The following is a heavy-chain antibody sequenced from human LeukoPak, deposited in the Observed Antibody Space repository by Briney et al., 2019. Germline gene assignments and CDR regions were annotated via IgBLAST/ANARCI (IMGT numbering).Heavy chain of an antibody. D-gene: IGHD5-12*01. V-gene: IGHV4-30-2*01. CDR3: ARVPGYSGYDGYFDY. CDR1: GGSISSGGYY. CDR2: IYHSGST. Sequence: PSETQSLTCTVSGGSISSGGYYWSWIRQPPGKGLEWIGYIYHSGSTYYNPSLKSRVTISVDRSKNQFSLKLSSVTAADTAVYYCARVPGYSGYDGYFDYWGQGTLVTVSS. J-gene: IGHJ4*02.